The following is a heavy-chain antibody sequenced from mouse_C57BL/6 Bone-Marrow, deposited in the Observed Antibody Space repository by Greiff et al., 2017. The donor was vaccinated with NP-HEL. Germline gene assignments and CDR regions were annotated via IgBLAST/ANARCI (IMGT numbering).Heavy chain of an antibody. V-gene: IGHV1-64*01. D-gene: IGHD1-1*01. CDR2: IHPNSGST. CDR1: GYTFTSYW. J-gene: IGHJ1*03. CDR3: ARIFRYGSSPDWYFDV. Sequence: QVQLQQPGAELVKPGASVKLSCKASGYTFTSYWMHWVKQRPGQGLEWIGMIHPNSGSTNYNEKFKSKATLTVDKSSITAYMQLSSLTSEDSAVYYCARIFRYGSSPDWYFDVWGTGTTVTVSS.